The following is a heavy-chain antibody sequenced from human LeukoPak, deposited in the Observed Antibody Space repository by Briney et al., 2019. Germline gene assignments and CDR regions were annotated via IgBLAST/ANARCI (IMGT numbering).Heavy chain of an antibody. V-gene: IGHV3-30*04. CDR2: ISYDGSNE. Sequence: GGSLRLSCAASGFTFSSYAMHWVRQAPGKGLEWVAIISYDGSNEYYADSVKGRFTISRDNSKNTLYLQMNSLRAADTAVYYCARELILGYYDSSGYNDYWGQGTLVTVSS. D-gene: IGHD3-22*01. CDR3: ARELILGYYDSSGYNDY. CDR1: GFTFSSYA. J-gene: IGHJ4*02.